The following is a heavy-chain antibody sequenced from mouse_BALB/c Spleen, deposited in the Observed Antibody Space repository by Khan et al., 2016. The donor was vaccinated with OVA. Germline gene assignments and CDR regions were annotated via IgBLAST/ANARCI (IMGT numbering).Heavy chain of an antibody. Sequence: QVQLQQSGAELVRPGASVKLSCEASGYTFTSYWMNWVKQSPEQGLEWIGRIDPYDSETHYNQNFKDKAILTVDKSSSTAYMQLNSLTTEDTAVYCWSSNSFAYWGQGTLVTVSA. D-gene: IGHD4-1*02. J-gene: IGHJ3*01. CDR2: IDPYDSET. CDR1: GYTFTSYW. V-gene: IGHV1-74*01. CDR3: SSNSFAY.